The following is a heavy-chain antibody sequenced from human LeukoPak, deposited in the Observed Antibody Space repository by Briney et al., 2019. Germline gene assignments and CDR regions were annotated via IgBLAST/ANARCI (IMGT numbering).Heavy chain of an antibody. J-gene: IGHJ4*02. CDR3: ARDRSTVTTWIDY. CDR1: GFTFSSYE. V-gene: IGHV3-48*03. D-gene: IGHD4-17*01. Sequence: PGGSLRLSCAASGFTFSSYEMNGVRQAPGKVREWVSYISGSGTTIYYADSVKGRFTISRDNAKNSLFLQMNSLRAEDTAVYYCARDRSTVTTWIDYWGQGTLVTVSS. CDR2: ISGSGTTI.